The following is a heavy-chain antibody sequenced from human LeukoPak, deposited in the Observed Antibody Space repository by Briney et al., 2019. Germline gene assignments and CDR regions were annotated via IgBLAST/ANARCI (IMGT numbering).Heavy chain of an antibody. D-gene: IGHD6-6*01. CDR2: IYHSGST. J-gene: IGHJ5*02. CDR3: ARDLGQLGHNWFDP. CDR1: GGSISSSNW. Sequence: SETLSLTCAVSGGSISSSNWWSWVRQPPGKGLEWIGEIYHSGSTNYNPSLKSRVTISIDTSKNHFSLNLRSVTAADTAVYYCARDLGQLGHNWFDPWGQGTPVTVSS. V-gene: IGHV4-4*02.